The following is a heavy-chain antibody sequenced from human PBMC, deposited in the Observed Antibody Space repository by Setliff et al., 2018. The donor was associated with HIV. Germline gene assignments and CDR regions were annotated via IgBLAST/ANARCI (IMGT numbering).Heavy chain of an antibody. D-gene: IGHD3-10*01. CDR3: AREGGGGSGSYFWFDP. CDR1: GYTFSSFA. CDR2: IDPTDGST. Sequence: SVKVSCKASGYTFSSFAISWVRQAPGQGLEWMEVIDPTDGSTSFTQKFQGRVTITADESTSTAYMELSSLRSEDTAVYYCAREGGGGSGSYFWFDPWGQGTLVTVSS. V-gene: IGHV1-69*13. J-gene: IGHJ5*02.